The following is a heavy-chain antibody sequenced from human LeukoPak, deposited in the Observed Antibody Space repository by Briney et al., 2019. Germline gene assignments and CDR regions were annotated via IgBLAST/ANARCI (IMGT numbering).Heavy chain of an antibody. J-gene: IGHJ4*02. CDR3: ASQSEFADPLDY. D-gene: IGHD3-10*01. V-gene: IGHV1-46*01. CDR1: GYTFTNYY. Sequence: ASVKVSCKASGYTFTNYYMHWVRQAPGQGLEWMGIINPSGGSASYAQKFQGRVTMTRDTSTSTVYMELSSLRSEDTDVYYCASQSEFADPLDYWGQGTLVTVSS. CDR2: INPSGGSA.